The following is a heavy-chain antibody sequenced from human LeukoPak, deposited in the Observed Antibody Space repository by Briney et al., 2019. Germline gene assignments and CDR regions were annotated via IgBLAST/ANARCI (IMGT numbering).Heavy chain of an antibody. CDR3: AREEEWYASGTYYKGFDS. CDR2: IRPRSTYI. J-gene: IGHJ4*02. D-gene: IGHD3-10*01. V-gene: IGHV3-21*01. Sequence: PGGSLRLSCAASGFTFSNYNMNWVRQAPGKGLEWVSCIRPRSTYIYYADSVKGRFTISRDKAKNSLYLQVNSLRADDTAVYYCAREEEWYASGTYYKGFDSWGQGTLVTVSS. CDR1: GFTFSNYN.